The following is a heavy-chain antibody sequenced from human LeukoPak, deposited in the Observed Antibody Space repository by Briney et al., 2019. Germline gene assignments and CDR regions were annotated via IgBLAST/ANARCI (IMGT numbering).Heavy chain of an antibody. J-gene: IGHJ4*02. CDR3: ARDAGMATLDY. CDR2: IYSGGST. Sequence: PGGSLRLSRAASGFTVSSNYMSWVRQAPGKGLEWVSVIYSGGSTYYADSVKGRFTISRDNSKNTLYLQMGSLRAEDMAVYYCARDAGMATLDYWGQGTLVTVSS. D-gene: IGHD5-24*01. CDR1: GFTVSSNY. V-gene: IGHV3-53*05.